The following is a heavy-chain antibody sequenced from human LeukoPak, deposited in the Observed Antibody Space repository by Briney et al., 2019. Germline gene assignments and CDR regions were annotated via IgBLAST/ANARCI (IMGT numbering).Heavy chain of an antibody. D-gene: IGHD6-19*01. CDR1: GGSISSSNW. V-gene: IGHV4-4*02. CDR3: ARSIAVAGTHFDY. J-gene: IGHJ4*02. Sequence: PSETLSLTCAVSGGSISSSNWWSWVRQPPGKGLEWIGEIYHSGSTNYNPSLKSRVTISVDKSKNQFSLKLSSVTAADTAVYYCARSIAVAGTHFDYWGQGTLVTVSS. CDR2: IYHSGST.